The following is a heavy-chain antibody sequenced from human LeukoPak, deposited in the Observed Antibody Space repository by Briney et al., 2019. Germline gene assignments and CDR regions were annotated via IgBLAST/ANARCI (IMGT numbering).Heavy chain of an antibody. J-gene: IGHJ4*02. CDR2: ISNNGGYA. Sequence: PGGSLRLSCAASGFTFSSSAMSWARQAPGEGLEWVSAISNNGGYAYYADSVQGRFTSSRDNSKSTLCLQMNSLRAEDTAVDYCAKQLGYCSDGSCYFPYWGQGTLVTVSS. D-gene: IGHD2-15*01. V-gene: IGHV3-23*01. CDR3: AKQLGYCSDGSCYFPY. CDR1: GFTFSSSA.